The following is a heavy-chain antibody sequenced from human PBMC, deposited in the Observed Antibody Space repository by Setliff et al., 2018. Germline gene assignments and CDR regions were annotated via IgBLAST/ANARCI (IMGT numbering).Heavy chain of an antibody. CDR1: GYTFTGYY. CDR3: ARVGSSSWLHPDVYYYYGMDV. D-gene: IGHD6-13*01. J-gene: IGHJ6*02. Sequence: GASVKVSCKASGYTFTGYYMHWVRQAPGQGLEWMGRINPNSGGTNYAQKFQGRVTMTRDTSISTAYMELRSLRSDDTAVYYCARVGSSSWLHPDVYYYYGMDVWGQGTTVTVSS. V-gene: IGHV1-2*06. CDR2: INPNSGGT.